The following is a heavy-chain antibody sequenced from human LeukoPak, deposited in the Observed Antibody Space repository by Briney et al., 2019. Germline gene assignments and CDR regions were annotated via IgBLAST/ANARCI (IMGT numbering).Heavy chain of an antibody. J-gene: IGHJ4*02. CDR2: INSDGSTT. CDR1: GFTFRSYW. CDR3: TRDSGTGSAWYPFDY. Sequence: GGSLTLSCAASGFTFRSYWMHWVRQAPGKGLVWVSRINSDGSTTAYADSVKGRFTISRDNAENTLYLQMNSLRAEDTAVYYCTRDSGTGSAWYPFDYWGQGTLVTVSS. D-gene: IGHD6-19*01. V-gene: IGHV3-74*03.